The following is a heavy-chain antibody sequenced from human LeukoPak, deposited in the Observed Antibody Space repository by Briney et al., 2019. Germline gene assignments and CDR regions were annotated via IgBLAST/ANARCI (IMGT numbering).Heavy chain of an antibody. V-gene: IGHV4-39*01. CDR1: GGSISSSNYY. J-gene: IGHJ4*02. Sequence: SETLSLTCTVSGGSISSSNYYWGWIRQPPGKGLEWIGSIYYSGRTFYNPSLKSRVTISVDTSKNQFSLKLSSVTAADTAVYYCGRHTPESSVTQLDYWGQGTLVTVSS. D-gene: IGHD4-17*01. CDR3: GRHTPESSVTQLDY. CDR2: IYYSGRT.